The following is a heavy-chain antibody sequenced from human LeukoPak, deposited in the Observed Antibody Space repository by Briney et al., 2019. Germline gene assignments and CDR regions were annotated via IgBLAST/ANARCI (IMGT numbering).Heavy chain of an antibody. CDR1: GFTFSNAW. J-gene: IGHJ4*02. CDR2: ISSRGSTI. CDR3: ARIYCSTTSCLFDY. V-gene: IGHV3-48*04. D-gene: IGHD2-2*01. Sequence: GGSLRLSCAASGFTFSNAWMNWVRQAPGKGLEWVSSISSRGSTIYYADSVKGRFTISRDNAKNSLYLQMNSLRAADTAVYYCARIYCSTTSCLFDYWGQGTLVTVSS.